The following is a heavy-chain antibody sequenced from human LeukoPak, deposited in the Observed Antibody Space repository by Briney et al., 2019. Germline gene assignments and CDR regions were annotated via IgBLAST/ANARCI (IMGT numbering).Heavy chain of an antibody. CDR1: GFALRSYT. Sequence: SLRLSCAATGFALRSYTETWVRQAPGKGLEWVSGISWNSGSIGYADSVKGRFTISRDNAKNSLYLQMNSLRAEDTALYYCAKDSALAYCGGDCPYYYGMDVWGQGTTVTVSS. J-gene: IGHJ6*02. V-gene: IGHV3-9*01. CDR3: AKDSALAYCGGDCPYYYGMDV. D-gene: IGHD2-21*02. CDR2: ISWNSGSI.